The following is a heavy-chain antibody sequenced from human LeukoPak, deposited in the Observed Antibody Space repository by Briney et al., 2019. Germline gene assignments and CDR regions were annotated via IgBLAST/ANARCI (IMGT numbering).Heavy chain of an antibody. CDR3: ATYMLRDNWNVHTFDS. CDR1: GGTFITYT. J-gene: IGHJ4*02. D-gene: IGHD1-1*01. Sequence: ASVKVSCKASGGTFITYTINWVRQAPGQGLEWMGGIIPIFGTANYAQKFQGRVTVTTDDSTSTAFMELGSLRSEDTAVYYCATYMLRDNWNVHTFDSWGQGTLVTVSS. V-gene: IGHV1-69*05. CDR2: IIPIFGTA.